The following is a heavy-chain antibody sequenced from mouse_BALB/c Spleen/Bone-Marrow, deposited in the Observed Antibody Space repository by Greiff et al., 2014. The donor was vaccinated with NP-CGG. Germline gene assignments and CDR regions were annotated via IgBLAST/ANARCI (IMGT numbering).Heavy chain of an antibody. CDR2: ISDGGNYS. V-gene: IGHV5-4*02. D-gene: IGHD2-10*02. CDR3: ARSRMRYGAMDY. J-gene: IGHJ4*01. Sequence: EVQLQESGGGLVKPGGSLKLSCAASGFTFSDYYIYWLRQTPEKGLECVATISDGGNYSYYPDSVKGRFTISRDNAKNNLYLQMSSLKSEDTAMYYCARSRMRYGAMDYWGQGTSVTVFS. CDR1: GFTFSDYY.